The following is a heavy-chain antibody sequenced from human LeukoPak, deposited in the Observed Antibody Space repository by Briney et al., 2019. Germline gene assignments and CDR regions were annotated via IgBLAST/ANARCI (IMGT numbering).Heavy chain of an antibody. D-gene: IGHD4-17*01. CDR1: GFTVSSNY. V-gene: IGHV3-53*01. CDR2: IYTGGST. J-gene: IGHJ4*02. Sequence: PGGSLRLSCAASGFTVSSNYMSWVRQAPGEGLEWVSVIYTGGSTYYADSVKGRFTISRDNSKNTLYLQMNSLRAEDTAVYYCARDSDYGETFDFWGQGTLVTVSS. CDR3: ARDSDYGETFDF.